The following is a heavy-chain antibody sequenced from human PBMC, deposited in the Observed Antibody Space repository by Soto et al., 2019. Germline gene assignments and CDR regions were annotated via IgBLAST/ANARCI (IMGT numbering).Heavy chain of an antibody. Sequence: GGSLRLSFAASGFTVSSNYMSWVRQAPGKGLEWVSVIYSGGDTYYADSVKGRFTISRDNSKNTLYLQMNSLRAEDTAVYYCARDSGWYDYWGQGTLVTVSS. D-gene: IGHD6-19*01. V-gene: IGHV3-53*01. CDR3: ARDSGWYDY. CDR1: GFTVSSNY. J-gene: IGHJ4*02. CDR2: IYSGGDT.